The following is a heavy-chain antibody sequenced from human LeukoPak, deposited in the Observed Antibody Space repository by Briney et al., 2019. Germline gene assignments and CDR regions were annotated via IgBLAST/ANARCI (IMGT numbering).Heavy chain of an antibody. V-gene: IGHV4-39*01. CDR2: IYYSGST. J-gene: IGHJ3*02. Sequence: PSETLSLTCTVSGGSISSSSYYWGWIRQPPGRGLEWIGNIYYSGSTYYNPSLKSRVTISVDMSKNQFSLELSAVTAADTAVYFCARQREISTGFGHKSALNIWGPGTMVTVSS. D-gene: IGHD2-8*02. CDR1: GGSISSSSYY. CDR3: ARQREISTGFGHKSALNI.